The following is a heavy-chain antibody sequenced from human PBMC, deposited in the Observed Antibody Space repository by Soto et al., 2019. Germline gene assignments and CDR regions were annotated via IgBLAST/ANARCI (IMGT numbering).Heavy chain of an antibody. J-gene: IGHJ6*02. D-gene: IGHD2-15*01. Sequence: QVQLQESGPGLVKPSHTLSLTGTFSVGSISSGDYDWVWIRQPPGKGLEWIGYFYYSVSTYYNPSLKSRVSISVDSSKNQFSLKLSSVPAPDTAVYYCARAPPIVTDVWGQGTTVTVSS. CDR2: FYYSVST. V-gene: IGHV4-30-4*01. CDR3: ARAPPIVTDV. CDR1: VGSISSGDYD.